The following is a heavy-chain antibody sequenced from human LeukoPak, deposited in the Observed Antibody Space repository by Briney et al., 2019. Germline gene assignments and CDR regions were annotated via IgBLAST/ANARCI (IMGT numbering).Heavy chain of an antibody. CDR1: GFTFSSYA. CDR2: ISGSGGST. V-gene: IGHV3-23*01. CDR3: AKDFGIFWGIDY. J-gene: IGHJ4*02. Sequence: GGSLRLSCAASGFTFSSYAMSWVRQAPGKGLEWVSAISGSGGSTYYADSVKGRFTISRDNSKNTLYLQMNSLRAEDTAVYYRAKDFGIFWGIDYWGQGTLVTVSS. D-gene: IGHD3-9*01.